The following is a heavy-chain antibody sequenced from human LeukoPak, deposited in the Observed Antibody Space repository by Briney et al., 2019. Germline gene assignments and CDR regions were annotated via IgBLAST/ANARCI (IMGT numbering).Heavy chain of an antibody. CDR2: IYYSGST. D-gene: IGHD3-22*01. CDR1: GGSISSSSYY. Sequence: PSETLSLTCTVSGGSISSSSYYWGWIRQPPGKGLEWIGSIYYSGSTYYNPSLKSRVTISVDTSKNQFSLKLSSVTAADTAVYYCARGRDYYDSSGYYRTKGIINYWGQGTLVTVSS. V-gene: IGHV4-39*07. J-gene: IGHJ4*02. CDR3: ARGRDYYDSSGYYRTKGIINY.